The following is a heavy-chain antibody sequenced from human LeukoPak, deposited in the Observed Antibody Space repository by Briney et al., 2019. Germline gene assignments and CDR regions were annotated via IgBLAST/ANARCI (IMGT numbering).Heavy chain of an antibody. CDR2: TYTTGSA. V-gene: IGHV4-4*07. CDR3: ARSAGSGFQLDH. Sequence: SETLSLTRTVSGGSISSYYWSWTRQPAGKGLEYIGRTYTTGSANYNPSLKGRVSLSLDTSKNQFSLKLSSVTAADTAVYYCARSAGSGFQLDHWGQGTLVTVSS. CDR1: GGSISSYY. J-gene: IGHJ4*02.